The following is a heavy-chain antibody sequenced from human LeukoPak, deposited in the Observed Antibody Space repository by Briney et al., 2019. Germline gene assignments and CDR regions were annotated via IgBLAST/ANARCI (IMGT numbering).Heavy chain of an antibody. V-gene: IGHV3-53*01. CDR1: GFTVSSNY. J-gene: IGHJ4*02. CDR2: IYSGGST. Sequence: GGSLRLSCAASGFTVSSNYMHWVRQAPGKGLEWVSVIYSGGSTYYADSVKGRFTFSRDNSKNTLYLQMNSLRAEDAAVYYCAKEARIVTSGAEFDFWGQGTLVTVSS. CDR3: AKEARIVTSGAEFDF. D-gene: IGHD2-21*01.